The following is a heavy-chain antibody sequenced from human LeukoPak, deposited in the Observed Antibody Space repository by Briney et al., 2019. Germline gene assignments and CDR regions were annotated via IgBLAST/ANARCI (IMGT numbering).Heavy chain of an antibody. D-gene: IGHD4-23*01. V-gene: IGHV4-38-2*02. J-gene: IGHJ4*02. CDR1: GYSISSGYY. CDR2: IYHSGST. CDR3: ARVFTVVTAIDY. Sequence: SETLSLTYTVSGYSISSGYYWGWIRQPPGKGLEWIGSIYHSGSTYYNPSLKSRVTISVDTSKNQFSLKLSSVTAADTAVYYCARVFTVVTAIDYWGQGTLVTVSS.